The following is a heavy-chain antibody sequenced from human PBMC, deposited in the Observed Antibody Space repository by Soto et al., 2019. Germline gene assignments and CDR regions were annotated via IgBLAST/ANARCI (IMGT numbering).Heavy chain of an antibody. Sequence: SETLSLTCTVSGGSISSSSYYWGWIRQPPGKGLEWIGSIYYSGSTYYNPSLKSRVTISVDTSKNQFSLKLSSVTAADTAVYYCARGPYRVWQLVRGGLDYWGQGTLVTVSS. CDR3: ARGPYRVWQLVRGGLDY. CDR2: IYYSGST. D-gene: IGHD6-6*01. CDR1: GGSISSSSYY. V-gene: IGHV4-39*01. J-gene: IGHJ4*02.